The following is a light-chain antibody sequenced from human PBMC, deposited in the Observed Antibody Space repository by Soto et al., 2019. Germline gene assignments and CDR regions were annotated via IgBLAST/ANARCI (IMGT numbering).Light chain of an antibody. J-gene: IGLJ1*01. CDR2: DVS. Sequence: QSALTKPASVSGSPGQSITISCTGTSSDVGDYNYVSWYQQHPGKAPKLMIYDVSNRPSGVSNRFSGSKSGNTASLTISGLQAEDEADYYCSSYTSSSTLVVFGTGTKLTVL. CDR1: SSDVGDYNY. V-gene: IGLV2-14*01. CDR3: SSYTSSSTLVV.